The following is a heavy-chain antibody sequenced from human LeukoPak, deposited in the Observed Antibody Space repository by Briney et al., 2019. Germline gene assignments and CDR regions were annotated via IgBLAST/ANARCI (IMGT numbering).Heavy chain of an antibody. CDR1: GFTFRSFG. CDR3: AKDRGSSWSGHFDY. CDR2: ISYDGSNK. J-gene: IGHJ4*02. D-gene: IGHD6-13*01. V-gene: IGHV3-30*18. Sequence: PGRSLRLSCAASGFTFRSFGMHWVRQAPGKGLEWMAVISYDGSNKYYADSVKGRFTISRDNSKNTLYLKMNSLTTDDTAVYYCAKDRGSSWSGHFDYWGQGALVTVSS.